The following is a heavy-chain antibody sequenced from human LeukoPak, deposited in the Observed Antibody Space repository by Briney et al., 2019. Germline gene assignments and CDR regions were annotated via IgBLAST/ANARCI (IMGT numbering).Heavy chain of an antibody. CDR1: GYTFTSYY. CDR3: ARDGVEYSGYEERPALDS. J-gene: IGHJ4*02. V-gene: IGHV1-46*01. Sequence: ASVKVSCKASGYTFTSYYMHWVRQAPGQGLEWMGIINPSGGSTSYAQKFQGRVTMTRDTSTSTVYMELSSLRSEDTAVYYCARDGVEYSGYEERPALDSWGQGPLVTVSS. D-gene: IGHD5-12*01. CDR2: INPSGGST.